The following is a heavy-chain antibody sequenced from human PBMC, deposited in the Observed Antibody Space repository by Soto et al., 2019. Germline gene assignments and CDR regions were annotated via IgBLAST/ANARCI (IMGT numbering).Heavy chain of an antibody. CDR3: AREPEGIAAALDY. CDR1: GFTFRTYG. D-gene: IGHD6-13*01. J-gene: IGHJ4*02. V-gene: IGHV3-21*01. CDR2: ISSSGSFM. Sequence: PGGSLRLSCAASGFTFRTYGMNWVRRAPGGGLEWVASISSSGSFMYYADSVKGRFTISRDDAEKSLYLQMNSLRAEDTGLYYCAREPEGIAAALDYWGRGTLVTVS.